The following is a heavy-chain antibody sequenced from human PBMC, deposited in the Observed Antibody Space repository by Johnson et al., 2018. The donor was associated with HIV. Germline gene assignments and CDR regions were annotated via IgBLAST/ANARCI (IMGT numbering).Heavy chain of an antibody. D-gene: IGHD6-13*01. CDR2: ISYDGSNK. CDR1: GFTFDDYG. Sequence: VQLVESGGGVARPGGSLRLSCVASGFTFDDYGMSWVRQAPGKGLEWVAVISYDGSNKYYADSVKGRFTISRDNSKNTLYLQMNSLRAEDTAVYYCARGRIATGGMRGGAFDVWGQGTMVTVSP. CDR3: ARGRIATGGMRGGAFDV. J-gene: IGHJ3*01. V-gene: IGHV3-30*03.